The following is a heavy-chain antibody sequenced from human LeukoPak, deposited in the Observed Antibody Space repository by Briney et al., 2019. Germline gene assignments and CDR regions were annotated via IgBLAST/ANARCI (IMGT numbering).Heavy chain of an antibody. CDR3: ARDNMGSLDY. Sequence: SETLSLTCAVYGGSFGGYYWSWIRQPPGKGLEWIGEINHSGSTNFNPTLRSRVTISIDTSRNQFSLKLTSVTAADTAVYYCARDNMGSLDYWGQGILVTVSS. J-gene: IGHJ4*02. D-gene: IGHD1-14*01. V-gene: IGHV4-34*01. CDR1: GGSFGGYY. CDR2: INHSGST.